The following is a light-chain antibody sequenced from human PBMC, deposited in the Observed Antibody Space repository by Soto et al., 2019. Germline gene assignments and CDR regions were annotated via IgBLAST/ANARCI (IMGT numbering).Light chain of an antibody. Sequence: DIQITQSPSTRSGSVVDRVTITFLASQTISSWLAWYQQKPGKAPKLLIYKASTLKSGVPSRFSGSGSGTEFTLTISSLQPDDFATYYCQHYNSYSEACGQGTKGDI. V-gene: IGKV1-5*03. J-gene: IGKJ1*01. CDR2: KAS. CDR1: QTISSW. CDR3: QHYNSYSEA.